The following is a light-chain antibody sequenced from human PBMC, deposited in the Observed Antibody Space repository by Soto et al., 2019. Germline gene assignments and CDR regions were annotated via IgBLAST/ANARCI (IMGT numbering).Light chain of an antibody. Sequence: QSALTQPASVSGSPGQSITFSCTGTSNDIGGYNYVSWCQQHPGKAPKLMIFDVSNRPSGVSYRFSGSKSGNTASLTISGLQAEDEADYYCSSYTSSSTLLFGGGTKLTVL. CDR1: SNDIGGYNY. CDR3: SSYTSSSTLL. V-gene: IGLV2-14*01. J-gene: IGLJ2*01. CDR2: DVS.